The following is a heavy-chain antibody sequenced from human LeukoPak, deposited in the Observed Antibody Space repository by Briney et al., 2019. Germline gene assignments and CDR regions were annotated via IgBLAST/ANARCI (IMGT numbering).Heavy chain of an antibody. CDR3: FYDSSGYYLTNFDY. J-gene: IGHJ4*02. CDR2: IIPIFGIA. V-gene: IGHV1-69*04. CDR1: GGTFSSYA. D-gene: IGHD3-22*01. Sequence: SVKVSCKASGGTFSSYAISWVRQAPGQGLEWMGRIIPIFGIANYAQKFRGRVTITADKSTSTAYMELSSLRSEDTAVYYCFYDSSGYYLTNFDYWGQGTLVTVSS.